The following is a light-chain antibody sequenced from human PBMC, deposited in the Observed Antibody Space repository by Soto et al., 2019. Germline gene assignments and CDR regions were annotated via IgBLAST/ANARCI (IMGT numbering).Light chain of an antibody. V-gene: IGLV2-8*01. CDR3: SSYAGSSKV. CDR2: EVS. Sequence: SVLTQPPSASGSPGRSVAISCTGTSSDGGGYNYVSWYQQHPGRAPTRMFYEVSKRPSGVTDRFSGSKSGNTAALTVSGLQAEDEADYSCSSYAGSSKVFGTGTKVTAL. J-gene: IGLJ1*01. CDR1: SSDGGGYNY.